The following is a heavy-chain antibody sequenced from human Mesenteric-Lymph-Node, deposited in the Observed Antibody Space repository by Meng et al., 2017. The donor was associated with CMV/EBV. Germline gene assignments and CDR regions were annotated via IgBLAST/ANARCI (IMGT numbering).Heavy chain of an antibody. J-gene: IGHJ4*02. CDR3: ARDVAASTYYYFDF. CDR2: ISYDGSDK. V-gene: IGHV3-30*04. D-gene: IGHD6-25*01. CDR1: GFTFSSYA. Sequence: GGSLRLSCAVSGFTFSSYAVHWIRQGPGKGLEWVAVISYDGSDKYYADSVKGRFTISRDNSKSTLYLQMNSLSVEDTAVYYCARDVAASTYYYFDFWGQGTLVTVSS.